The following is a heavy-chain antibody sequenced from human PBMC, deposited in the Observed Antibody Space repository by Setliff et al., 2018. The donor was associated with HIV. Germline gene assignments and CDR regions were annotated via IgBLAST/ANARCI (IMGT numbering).Heavy chain of an antibody. D-gene: IGHD5-18*01. J-gene: IGHJ4*02. Sequence: SETLSLTCTVSGGSISSTAYYWDWIRQPPGKGLEWIGTIYYSESYYYNPSLKSRVSMSVDTSKNQFSLKLSSVTAADTTVYYCARRAYTYGLWGQGTLVTVSS. CDR3: ARRAYTYGL. CDR1: GGSISSTAYY. CDR2: IYYSESY. V-gene: IGHV4-39*01.